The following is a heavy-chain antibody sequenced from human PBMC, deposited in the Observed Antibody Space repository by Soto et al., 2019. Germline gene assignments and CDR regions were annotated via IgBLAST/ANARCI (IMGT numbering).Heavy chain of an antibody. D-gene: IGHD3-10*01. CDR2: ISYDGSNK. CDR3: AKGPFGSGYRWFDP. Sequence: GGSLRLSCAASGFTFSSYGMHWVRQAPGKGLEWVAVISYDGSNKYYADSVKGRFTISRDNSKNTLYLQMNSLRAEDTAVYYCAKGPFGSGYRWFDPWGQGTLVTVSS. J-gene: IGHJ5*02. V-gene: IGHV3-30*18. CDR1: GFTFSSYG.